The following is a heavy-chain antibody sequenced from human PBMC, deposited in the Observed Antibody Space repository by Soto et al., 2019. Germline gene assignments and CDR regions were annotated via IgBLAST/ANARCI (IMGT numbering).Heavy chain of an antibody. Sequence: GESLKLSCTVSGYSFTSYWIAWVRQMPGKGLEWMGIIYPGDSYTRYSPSFQGQVTISADKSISTAYLQWSSLKASETAMYYCARLGYCRSSSCNTWGYYYGMDFWGQGTTVTVSS. CDR1: GYSFTSYW. D-gene: IGHD2-2*02. V-gene: IGHV5-51*01. J-gene: IGHJ6*02. CDR2: IYPGDSYT. CDR3: ARLGYCRSSSCNTWGYYYGMDF.